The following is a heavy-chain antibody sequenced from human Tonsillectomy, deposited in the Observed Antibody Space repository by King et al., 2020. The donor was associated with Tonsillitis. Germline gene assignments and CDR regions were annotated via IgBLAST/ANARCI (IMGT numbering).Heavy chain of an antibody. CDR3: ARHYFSGSVDY. V-gene: IGHV3-49*03. CDR1: GFTLCDYA. CDR2: IRSQTYGGTT. D-gene: IGHD3-10*01. Sequence: VQLVESGGGLVQPGRSLRLSCRASGFTLCDYAVSWFRQAPGKGLAWVGFIRSQTYGGTTEYAASAEGRFTISRDDSKSIAYLQMNSLTTEDTAIYSCARHYFSGSVDYWGQGTLVTVSS. J-gene: IGHJ4*02.